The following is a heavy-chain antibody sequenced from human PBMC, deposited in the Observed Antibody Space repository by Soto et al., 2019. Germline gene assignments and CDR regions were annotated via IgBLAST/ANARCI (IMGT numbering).Heavy chain of an antibody. J-gene: IGHJ5*02. V-gene: IGHV4-31*03. CDR1: GGSISSGGYY. CDR2: IYYSGST. Sequence: QVQLQESGPGLVKPSQTLSLTCTVSGGSISSGGYYWSWIRQHPGKGLEWIVYIYYSGSTYYNPSLKSRVTISVDTSKNQFSLKLSSVTAADTAVYYCARGVRYQLLSNWFDPWGQGTLVTVSS. CDR3: ARGVRYQLLSNWFDP. D-gene: IGHD2-2*01.